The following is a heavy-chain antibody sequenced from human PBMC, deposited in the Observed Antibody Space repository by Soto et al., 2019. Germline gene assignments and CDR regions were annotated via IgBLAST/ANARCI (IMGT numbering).Heavy chain of an antibody. CDR2: IYYSGST. J-gene: IGHJ6*02. Sequence: PSGTLSLPSPASGASIRSGGYYSICVTHSPRRGREWMGNIYYSGSTYYNPSLKSRLTISVDTSKNQFSLHLSSVTAADTAVYYCARDRLMATAGTARHYFGLDVWGQGTTVTVSS. CDR1: GASIRSGGYY. CDR3: ARDRLMATAGTARHYFGLDV. D-gene: IGHD5-18*01. V-gene: IGHV4-31*02.